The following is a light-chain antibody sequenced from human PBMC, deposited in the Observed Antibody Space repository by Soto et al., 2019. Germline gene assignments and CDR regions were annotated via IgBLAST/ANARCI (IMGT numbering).Light chain of an antibody. CDR2: GVV. CDR3: CSYAGGYTYL. V-gene: IGLV2-11*01. CDR1: GNDVGAYNY. J-gene: IGLJ1*01. Sequence: QSALTQPRSVSGPPGQSVTISCTGTGNDVGAYNYVSWYQQHPGRPPKLLIYGVVRWPSGVPDRFSGSKSGNTASLTISGLQAEDEADYFCCSYAGGYTYLFGTGTKLTVL.